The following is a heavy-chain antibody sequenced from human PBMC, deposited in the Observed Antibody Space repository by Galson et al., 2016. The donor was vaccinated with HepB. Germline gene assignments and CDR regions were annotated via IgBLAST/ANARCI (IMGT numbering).Heavy chain of an antibody. CDR1: GFIFSDSG. CDR2: IRSKANSYAT. CDR3: TRLKEMPTVENAFDI. Sequence: SLRLSCAASGFIFSDSGIHWVRQASGKGLERVGRIRSKANSYATASAASVKGRLTISRDDSENRAYLQMNRLKTENTAVYYCTRLKEMPTVENAFDIWGQGTMVTVSS. V-gene: IGHV3-73*01. J-gene: IGHJ3*02. D-gene: IGHD5-24*01.